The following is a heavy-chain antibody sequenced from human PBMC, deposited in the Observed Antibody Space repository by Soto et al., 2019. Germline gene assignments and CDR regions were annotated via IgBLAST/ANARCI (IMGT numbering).Heavy chain of an antibody. J-gene: IGHJ6*02. V-gene: IGHV1-8*01. Sequence: ASVKVSCKASGYTFTSYDINWVRQATGQGLEWMGWMNPNSGNTGYAQKFQGRVTMTRNTSISTAYMELSSLRSEDTAVYYCARGSRGGITIFGVAHYGMDVWGQGTTVTVSS. CDR1: GYTFTSYD. CDR3: ARGSRGGITIFGVAHYGMDV. CDR2: MNPNSGNT. D-gene: IGHD3-3*01.